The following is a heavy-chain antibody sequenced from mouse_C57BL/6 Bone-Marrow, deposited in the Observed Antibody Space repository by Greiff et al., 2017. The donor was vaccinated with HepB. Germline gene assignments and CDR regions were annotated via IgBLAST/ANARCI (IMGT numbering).Heavy chain of an antibody. CDR2: SRNKANDYTT. D-gene: IGHD1-1*01. V-gene: IGHV7-1*01. CDR3: ARDAPGYGSSSAWFAY. CDR1: GFTFSDFY. J-gene: IGHJ3*01. Sequence: EVMLVESGGGLVQSGRSLRLSCATSGFTFSDFYMEWVRQAPGKGLEWIAASRNKANDYTTEYSASVKGRFIVSRDTSQSILYLQMNALRAEDTAIYYCARDAPGYGSSSAWFAYWGQGTLVTVSA.